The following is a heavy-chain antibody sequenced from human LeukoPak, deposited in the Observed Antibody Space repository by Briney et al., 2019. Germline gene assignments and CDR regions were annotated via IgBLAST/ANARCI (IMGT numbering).Heavy chain of an antibody. D-gene: IGHD2-15*01. CDR2: INHSGST. CDR1: GGSFSGYY. J-gene: IGHJ6*03. CDR3: ARSVEGYCSGDNCYYYYYYMDV. Sequence: SETLSLTCAVYGGSFSGYYWSWIRQPPGKGLEWIGEINHSGSTNYNPSLKSRVTISVDTSKNQFSLKLSSVTAADTAVYYCARSVEGYCSGDNCYYYYYYMDVWGKGTTVTVSS. V-gene: IGHV4-34*01.